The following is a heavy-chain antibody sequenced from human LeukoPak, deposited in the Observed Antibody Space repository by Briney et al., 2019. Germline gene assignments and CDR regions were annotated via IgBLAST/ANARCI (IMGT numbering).Heavy chain of an antibody. CDR1: GFTFDDYA. Sequence: PGGSLRLSCAASGFTFDDYAMHWVRQAPGKGLEWVSGISWNSDTINQADSVKGRFTTSRDNAKNSLYLQMNSLRTEDTALYYCAKAKGTTGTPFDYWGQGTLVTVSS. J-gene: IGHJ4*02. D-gene: IGHD1-1*01. CDR3: AKAKGTTGTPFDY. CDR2: ISWNSDTI. V-gene: IGHV3-9*01.